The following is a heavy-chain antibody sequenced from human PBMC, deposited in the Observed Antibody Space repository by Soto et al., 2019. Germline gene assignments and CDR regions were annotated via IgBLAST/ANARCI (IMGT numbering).Heavy chain of an antibody. CDR2: IWYDGSNK. CDR3: AREKLGRHFEYYFHS. CDR1: WFTFVSSG. V-gene: IGHV3-33*01. Sequence: GGPLRLWCRAAWFTFVSSGMRRVRQAPGKKLEWVAVIWYDGSNKYYADSVQGRFTISRDNSKNTVYLQMNSLESVDTVIYSCAREKLGRHFEYYFHSWGLGILVTGSS. J-gene: IGHJ4*02. D-gene: IGHD3-10*01.